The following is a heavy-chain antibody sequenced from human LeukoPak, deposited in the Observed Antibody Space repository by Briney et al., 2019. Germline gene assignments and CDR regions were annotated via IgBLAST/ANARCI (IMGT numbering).Heavy chain of an antibody. V-gene: IGHV1-18*01. Sequence: SVKSPCTTSGYTFTSYAISWVRQTPGQALEWLGWISAYNGNTNYAQKLQGRLTMTTDTSTSTAYMELRSLRSDDTAVYYCARLRGYDSSNFDYWGQGTLVTVSS. D-gene: IGHD5-12*01. CDR2: ISAYNGNT. CDR3: ARLRGYDSSNFDY. CDR1: GYTFTSYA. J-gene: IGHJ4*02.